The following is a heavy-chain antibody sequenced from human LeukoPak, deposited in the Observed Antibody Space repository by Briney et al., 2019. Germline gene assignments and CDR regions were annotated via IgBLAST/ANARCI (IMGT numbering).Heavy chain of an antibody. V-gene: IGHV1-18*01. CDR2: ISAYNGNT. Sequence: GASVKVSCKASGYTFTSYGISWVRQAPGQGLEWMGWISAYNGNTNYAQKLQGRVTMTTDTSTSTAYMELRSLRSDDTAVYYCARDPAGTGLLWFDPWGQGTLVTVSS. D-gene: IGHD6-19*01. CDR1: GYTFTSYG. J-gene: IGHJ5*02. CDR3: ARDPAGTGLLWFDP.